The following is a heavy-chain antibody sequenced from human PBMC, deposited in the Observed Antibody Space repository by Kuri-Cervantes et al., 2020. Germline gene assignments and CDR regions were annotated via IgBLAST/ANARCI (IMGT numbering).Heavy chain of an antibody. Sequence: SVKVSCKASGGTFSSYTISWVRQAPGQGLEWMGRIIPILGIANYAQKFQGRVTITADKSTSTAYMELSSLRSEDTAVYYCARDLSALRGGSSGGTPHGVDWGQGTLVTVSS. D-gene: IGHD1-26*01. CDR3: ARDLSALRGGSSGGTPHGVD. V-gene: IGHV1-69*04. CDR2: IIPILGIA. CDR1: GGTFSSYT. J-gene: IGHJ4*02.